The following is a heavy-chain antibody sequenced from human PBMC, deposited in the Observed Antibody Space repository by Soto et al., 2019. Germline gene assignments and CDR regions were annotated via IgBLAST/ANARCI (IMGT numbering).Heavy chain of an antibody. J-gene: IGHJ3*02. CDR1: GYTLTSYD. D-gene: IGHD4-17*01. CDR3: ARGNGDYVSGAFDT. V-gene: IGHV1-8*01. Sequence: QVQLVQSGAEVKKPGASVKVSCKASGYTLTSYDINWVRQATGQGLEWMGWMNPHSGNTGHAQRFQGRVTMTRNTSISTAYMELSSLRSEDTAVYYCARGNGDYVSGAFDTWGQGTMVTVSS. CDR2: MNPHSGNT.